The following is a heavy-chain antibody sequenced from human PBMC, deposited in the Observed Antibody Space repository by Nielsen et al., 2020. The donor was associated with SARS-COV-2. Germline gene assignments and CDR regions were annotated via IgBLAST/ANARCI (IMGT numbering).Heavy chain of an antibody. Sequence: SETLSLTCTVSGGSISSYYWSWIRQPPGKGLEWIGYIYYSGSTNYNPSLKSRVTISVDTSKNQFSPKLSSVTAADTAVYYCALTGYSSDYWGQGTLVTVSS. V-gene: IGHV4-59*01. CDR2: IYYSGST. D-gene: IGHD3-9*01. CDR3: ALTGYSSDY. J-gene: IGHJ4*02. CDR1: GGSISSYY.